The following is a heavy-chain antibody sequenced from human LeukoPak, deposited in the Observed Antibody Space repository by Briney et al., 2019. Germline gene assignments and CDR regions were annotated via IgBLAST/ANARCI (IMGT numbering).Heavy chain of an antibody. V-gene: IGHV1-24*01. CDR2: FDPEDGET. Sequence: ASVKVSCKASGYTFTGYYMHWVRQAPGKGLEWMGGFDPEDGETIYAQKFQGRVTMTEDTSTDTAYMELSSLRSEDTAVYYCATSAASYFFDYWGQGTLFTVSS. J-gene: IGHJ4*02. D-gene: IGHD1-26*01. CDR3: ATSAASYFFDY. CDR1: GYTFTGYY.